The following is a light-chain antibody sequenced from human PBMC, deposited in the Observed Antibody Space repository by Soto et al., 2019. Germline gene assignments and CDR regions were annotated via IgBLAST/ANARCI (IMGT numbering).Light chain of an antibody. CDR1: QSIRTN. CDR3: QQDNDWPSLS. CDR2: DAS. J-gene: IGKJ4*01. Sequence: EIMMTQSPATVSVSPGERATLSCRASQSIRTNVAWYQQKPGQALRLLIYDASTRANGLSSRFSGSGSGTDSMPAISSLQSEDVAIFYCQQDNDWPSLSFGAGT. V-gene: IGKV3-15*01.